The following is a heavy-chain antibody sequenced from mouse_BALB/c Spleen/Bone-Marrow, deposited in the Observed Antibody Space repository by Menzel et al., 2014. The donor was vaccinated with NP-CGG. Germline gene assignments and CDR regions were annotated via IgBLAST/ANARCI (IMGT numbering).Heavy chain of an antibody. V-gene: IGHV5-12-1*01. D-gene: IGHD2-10*02. CDR1: GFAFSNYD. CDR3: TRHPYGTFFAY. Sequence: EVMLVESGGGLAKPGGSLKLSCAASGFAFSNYDMSWVRQSTEKRLEWVAYISSGGGSTYYPDTVKGRFIISRDNAKNTLYLQMSSLKSEDTAMYYCTRHPYGTFFAYWGQGTTLTVSS. J-gene: IGHJ2*01. CDR2: ISSGGGST.